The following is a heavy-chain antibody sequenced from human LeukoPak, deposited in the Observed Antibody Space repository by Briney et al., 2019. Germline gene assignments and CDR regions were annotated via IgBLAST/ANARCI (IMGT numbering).Heavy chain of an antibody. V-gene: IGHV1-46*01. J-gene: IGHJ4*02. CDR1: GYTFTSYY. D-gene: IGHD4-11*01. CDR2: INPSGGST. CDR3: ARPRGRDYSNYGGLDY. Sequence: ASVKVSCKASGYTFTSYYMHWARQAPGRGLEWMGIINPSGGSTTYAQKFQGRVIMTRDTSTSTVYMELYSLRSDDTAVYYCARPRGRDYSNYGGLDYWGQGTLVTVSS.